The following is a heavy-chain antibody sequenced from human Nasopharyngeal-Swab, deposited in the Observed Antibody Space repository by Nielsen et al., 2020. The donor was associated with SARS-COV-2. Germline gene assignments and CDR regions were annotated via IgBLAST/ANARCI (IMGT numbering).Heavy chain of an antibody. V-gene: IGHV4-34*01. D-gene: IGHD3-3*01. Sequence: SETLSLTCTVSGGSISSYYWSWIRQPPGKGLEWIGEINHSGSTNYNPSLKSRVTISVDTSKNQFSLKLSSVTAADTAVYYCARWYYDFWSGYHSDIDYWGQGTLVTVSS. CDR1: GGSISSYY. CDR3: ARWYYDFWSGYHSDIDY. J-gene: IGHJ4*02. CDR2: INHSGST.